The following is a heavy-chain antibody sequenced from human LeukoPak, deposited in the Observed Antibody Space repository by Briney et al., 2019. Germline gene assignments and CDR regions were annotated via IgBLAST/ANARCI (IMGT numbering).Heavy chain of an antibody. J-gene: IGHJ5*02. CDR3: ARGYSRWVIYLNWFDP. Sequence: PSETLSLTCTVSGGSISSGSYYWSWIRQPAGKGLEWIGRIYTSGSTNYNPSLKSRVTISVDTSKNQFSLKLSSVTAADTAVYYCARGYSRWVIYLNWFDPWGQGTLVTVSS. V-gene: IGHV4-61*02. CDR1: GGSISSGSYY. CDR2: IYTSGST. D-gene: IGHD2-15*01.